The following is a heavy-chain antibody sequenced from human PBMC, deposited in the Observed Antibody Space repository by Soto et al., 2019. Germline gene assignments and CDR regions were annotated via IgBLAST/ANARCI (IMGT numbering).Heavy chain of an antibody. CDR2: INQDGSVK. CDR3: ARAVWGSADFDY. D-gene: IGHD3-16*01. Sequence: GGSLRLSCAASGYPYSHHWVTWVRQAPGKGLEWVANINQDGSVKYYVDSVKGRFTISRDNAKNSLYLQMSSLRAEDTAVYYCARAVWGSADFDYWGQGTLVTVSS. V-gene: IGHV3-7*01. CDR1: GYPYSHHW. J-gene: IGHJ4*02.